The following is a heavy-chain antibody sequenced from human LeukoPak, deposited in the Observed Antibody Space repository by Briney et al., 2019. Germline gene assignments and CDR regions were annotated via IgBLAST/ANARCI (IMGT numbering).Heavy chain of an antibody. J-gene: IGHJ5*02. V-gene: IGHV3-48*04. CDR2: ISRTNSTI. CDR1: GFTFGSYS. CDR3: ARGGSALNWFDP. D-gene: IGHD2-15*01. Sequence: GGSLRLSCAASGFTFGSYSMNWVRQAPGKGLEWVSYISRTNSTIYYADSVKGRFTISRDNAKNSLYLQMNSLRAEDTAVYYCARGGSALNWFDPWGQGTLVTVSP.